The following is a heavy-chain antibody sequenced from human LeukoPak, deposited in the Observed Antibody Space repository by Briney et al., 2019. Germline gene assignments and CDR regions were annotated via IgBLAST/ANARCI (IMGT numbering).Heavy chain of an antibody. D-gene: IGHD3-22*01. Sequence: GGSLRLSCAASGFRFDSFYMGWTRQVPGKGLDYIAFISASGAVPYYAESVKGRFTISRDNAKNSVSLQMNSLSADDTAVYYCARSLIVASEDYWGQGTLVTVSS. J-gene: IGHJ4*02. CDR3: ARSLIVASEDY. V-gene: IGHV3-11*04. CDR1: GFRFDSFY. CDR2: ISASGAVP.